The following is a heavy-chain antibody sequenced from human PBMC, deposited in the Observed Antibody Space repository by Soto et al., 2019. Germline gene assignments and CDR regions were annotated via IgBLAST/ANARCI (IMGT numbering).Heavy chain of an antibody. V-gene: IGHV4-59*08. Sequence: SETLSLTCTVSGGSISNYYWSWIRQPPGKGLQWIGYIFSSGSTNYNPSLKSRVTISVNTSKNQFSLNLNSVTAASTAVYYCARQRRDFDYWGQGSLVTVS. J-gene: IGHJ4*02. CDR2: IFSSGST. CDR1: GGSISNYY. CDR3: ARQRRDFDY.